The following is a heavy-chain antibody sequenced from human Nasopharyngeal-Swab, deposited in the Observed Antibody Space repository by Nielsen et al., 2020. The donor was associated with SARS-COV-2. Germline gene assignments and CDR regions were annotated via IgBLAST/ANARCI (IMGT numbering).Heavy chain of an antibody. J-gene: IGHJ3*02. D-gene: IGHD3-3*01. V-gene: IGHV4-39*01. CDR3: ARYGERITIFGVVIKEAFDI. CDR2: IYYSGST. Sequence: WIRQPPGKGLEWIGSIYYSGSTYYNPSLKSRVTISVDTSKNQFSLKLSSVTAADTAVYYCARYGERITIFGVVIKEAFDIWGHGTMVTVSS.